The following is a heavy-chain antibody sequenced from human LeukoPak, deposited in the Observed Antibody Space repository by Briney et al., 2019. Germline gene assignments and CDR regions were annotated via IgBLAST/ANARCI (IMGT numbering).Heavy chain of an antibody. CDR1: GYHFTGYH. D-gene: IGHD1-14*01. V-gene: IGHV1-2*02. CDR3: AGHGSRAEGRIDP. J-gene: IGHJ5*02. Sequence: GASVKVSCKASGYHFTGYHVHWVRQAPGQGLEWMGRISTDSGDIDNAPKFQGRVTMTRDTSINTAYMELSRLTSDDAAVYYCAGHGSRAEGRIDPWGQGTPVTVSS. CDR2: ISTDSGDI.